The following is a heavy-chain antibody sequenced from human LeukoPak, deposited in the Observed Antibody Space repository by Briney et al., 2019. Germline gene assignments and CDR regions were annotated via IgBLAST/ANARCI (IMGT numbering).Heavy chain of an antibody. Sequence: PSETLSLTCTVSGGSVNSGTYYWSWIRQPPGKGLEWIGYISYSGCTNYNPSLKSRVTISVDTSKNQFSLKLSSVTAADTAVYYCARGGRWLQFNYWGQGTLVTVSS. CDR1: GGSVNSGTYY. CDR2: ISYSGCT. V-gene: IGHV4-61*01. D-gene: IGHD5-24*01. CDR3: ARGGRWLQFNY. J-gene: IGHJ4*02.